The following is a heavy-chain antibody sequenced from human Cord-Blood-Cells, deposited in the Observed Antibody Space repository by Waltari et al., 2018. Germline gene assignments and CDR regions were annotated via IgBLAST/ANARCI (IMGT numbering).Heavy chain of an antibody. CDR3: AKDIRASYGPEYDY. V-gene: IGHV3-9*01. J-gene: IGHJ4*02. CDR2: ISWNSGRI. Sequence: EVQLVESGGGLVQPGRYLRLSGAASGFTFDDYAMHWVRQAPGKSLEWVSGISWNSGRIGYAESVKGRFTISRDNAKNSLYLQMNSLRAEDTALYYCAKDIRASYGPEYDYWGQGTLVTVSS. CDR1: GFTFDDYA. D-gene: IGHD5-18*01.